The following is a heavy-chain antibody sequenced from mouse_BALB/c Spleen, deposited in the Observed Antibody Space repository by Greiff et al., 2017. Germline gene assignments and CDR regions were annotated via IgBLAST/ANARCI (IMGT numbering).Heavy chain of an antibody. J-gene: IGHJ4*01. D-gene: IGHD4-1*01. CDR2: IYPGSGST. V-gene: IGHV1-55*01. Sequence: QGQLQQPGAELVKPGTSVKLSCKASGYNFTSYWINWVKLRPGQGLEWIGDIYPGSGSTNYNEKFKSKATLTVDTSSSTAYMQLSSLASEDSALYYCARCAGTYYAMDYWGQGTSVTVSS. CDR3: ARCAGTYYAMDY. CDR1: GYNFTSYW.